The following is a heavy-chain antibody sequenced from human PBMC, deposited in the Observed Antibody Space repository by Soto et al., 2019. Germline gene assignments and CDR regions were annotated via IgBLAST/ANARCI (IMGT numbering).Heavy chain of an antibody. CDR3: ARIVMITFGGVIVAYLDY. D-gene: IGHD3-16*02. CDR1: GFSLSNARMG. J-gene: IGHJ4*02. Sequence: QVTLKESGPVLVKPTETLTLTCTVSGFSLSNARMGVSWIRQPPGRALEWLAHIFSNDEKSYSTSLKSRLTISKDTSKSQVVLTMTNMDPVDTATYYWARIVMITFGGVIVAYLDYWGQGTLVTVSS. CDR2: IFSNDEK. V-gene: IGHV2-26*01.